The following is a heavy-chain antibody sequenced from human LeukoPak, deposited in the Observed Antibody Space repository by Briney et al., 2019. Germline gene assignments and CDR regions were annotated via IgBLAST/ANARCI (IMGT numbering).Heavy chain of an antibody. D-gene: IGHD3-16*01. Sequence: PSETLSLTCSVSGASMDSQVWSWIRQPAGKGLEWVGRVFSGGGSNYNPSLGSRLTLSVETSRNQISLRLRSVTAADTAVYYCARDRPPMGFDYWGQGLLVTVSS. CDR1: GASMDSQV. V-gene: IGHV4-4*07. J-gene: IGHJ4*02. CDR3: ARDRPPMGFDY. CDR2: VFSGGGS.